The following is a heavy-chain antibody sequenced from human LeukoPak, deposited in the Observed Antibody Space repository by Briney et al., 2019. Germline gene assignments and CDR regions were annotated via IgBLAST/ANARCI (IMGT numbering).Heavy chain of an antibody. Sequence: SETLSLTCTVSGGSISSSSYYWGWIRQPPGKGLEWIGSIYYSGSTYYNPSLKSRVTISVDSSKNQFSLKLSSVTAADTAVYYCASGIAARPFMSWGQGPLVTVPS. CDR2: IYYSGST. V-gene: IGHV4-39*01. D-gene: IGHD6-6*01. J-gene: IGHJ4*02. CDR1: GGSISSSSYY. CDR3: ASGIAARPFMS.